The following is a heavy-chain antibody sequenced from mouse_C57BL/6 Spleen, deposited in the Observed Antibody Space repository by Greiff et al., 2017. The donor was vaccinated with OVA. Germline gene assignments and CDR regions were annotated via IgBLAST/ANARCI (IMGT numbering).Heavy chain of an antibody. CDR1: GYTFTDYY. Sequence: VQLQQSGPELVKPGASVKISCKASGYTFTDYYMNWVKQSHGKSLEWIGDINPNNGGTSYNQKFKGKATLTVDKSSSTAYMELRSLTSEDSAVYYCASGAVGAMDYWGQGTSVTVSS. D-gene: IGHD1-1*02. CDR2: INPNNGGT. CDR3: ASGAVGAMDY. V-gene: IGHV1-26*01. J-gene: IGHJ4*01.